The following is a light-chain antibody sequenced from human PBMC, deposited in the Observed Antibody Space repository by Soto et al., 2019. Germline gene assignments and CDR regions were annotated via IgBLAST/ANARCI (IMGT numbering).Light chain of an antibody. Sequence: EIVLTQSPGTLPLSPGERATLSCRATQSVTTNYLAWYQQKPGQAPRLLIYGASIRATGIPDRFSGSGSGTDFTLTISRLEPEDFAVYYWQHYGSSPPNTFGQGTKLEIK. CDR3: QHYGSSPPNT. CDR2: GAS. V-gene: IGKV3-20*01. CDR1: QSVTTNY. J-gene: IGKJ2*01.